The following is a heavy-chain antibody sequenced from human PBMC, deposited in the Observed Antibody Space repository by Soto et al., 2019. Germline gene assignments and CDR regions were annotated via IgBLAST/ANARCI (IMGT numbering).Heavy chain of an antibody. Sequence: GASVKVSCKASGYTFTSYGISWVRQAPGQGLEWMGWISAYNGNTNYAQKLQGRVTMTTDTSTSTAYMELRSLRSDDTSVYYCARDLLGFRDCSSTTLHGMVVWG. J-gene: IGHJ6*02. CDR1: GYTFTSYG. CDR3: ARDLLGFRDCSSTTLHGMVV. D-gene: IGHD2-2*01. CDR2: ISAYNGNT. V-gene: IGHV1-18*01.